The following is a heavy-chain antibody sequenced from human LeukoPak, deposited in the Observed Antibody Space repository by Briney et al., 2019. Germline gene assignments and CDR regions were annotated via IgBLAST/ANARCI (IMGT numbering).Heavy chain of an antibody. CDR3: ASGYDSRNFDY. CDR2: IYYTGST. V-gene: IGHV4-59*01. J-gene: IGHJ4*02. Sequence: PSETLSLTCTVSGGSISSYYWSWIRQPPGKGLERIGYIYYTGSTNYNPSLKSRVAISVDTSKNQFSLRLSSVTAADTAVYYCASGYDSRNFDYWGQGTLVTISS. CDR1: GGSISSYY. D-gene: IGHD3-22*01.